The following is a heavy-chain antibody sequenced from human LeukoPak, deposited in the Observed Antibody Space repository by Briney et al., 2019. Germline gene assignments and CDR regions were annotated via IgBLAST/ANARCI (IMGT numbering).Heavy chain of an antibody. J-gene: IGHJ6*03. V-gene: IGHV3-11*04. CDR2: ISSSGSTI. CDR1: GFTFSDYY. CDR3: ARAPILEWLLFPYYYYYMDV. D-gene: IGHD3-3*01. Sequence: GGSLRLSCAASGFTFSDYYMSWIRQAPGKGLEWVSYISSSGSTIYYADSVKGRFTISRDNAKNSLYLQMNSLRAEDTAVYYCARAPILEWLLFPYYYYYMDVWGKGTTVTVSS.